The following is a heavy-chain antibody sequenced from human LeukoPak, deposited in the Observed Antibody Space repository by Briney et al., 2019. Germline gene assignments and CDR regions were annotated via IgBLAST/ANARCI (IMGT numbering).Heavy chain of an antibody. CDR3: ADSDGYYYDV. D-gene: IGHD2-15*01. V-gene: IGHV3-30-3*01. CDR1: GFTFSYYA. CDR2: ISNDGGNR. Sequence: GRSLRLSCVASGFTSGFTFSYYAMHWVRQAPGKGLEWVAFISNDGGNRYFANSVKGRFTISRDNSKNTVYLQMNSQGAEDTAVYYCADSDGYYYDVWGQGTLVTAS. J-gene: IGHJ4*02.